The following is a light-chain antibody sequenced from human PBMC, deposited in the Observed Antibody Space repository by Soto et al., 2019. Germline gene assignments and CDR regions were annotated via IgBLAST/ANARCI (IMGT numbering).Light chain of an antibody. Sequence: QSALTQPASVSGSPGQSITISCTGTSSDVGIYNTVSWYQQHPGKAPKAMIYEGSKRPSGVSDRFSGSRSGNTASLTISGLQAEDEAVYYCCSYAGSSWVFGGGTKVTVL. CDR1: SSDVGIYNT. J-gene: IGLJ3*02. V-gene: IGLV2-23*01. CDR2: EGS. CDR3: CSYAGSSWV.